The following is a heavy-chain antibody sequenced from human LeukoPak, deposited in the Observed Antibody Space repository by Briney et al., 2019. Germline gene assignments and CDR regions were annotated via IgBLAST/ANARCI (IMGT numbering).Heavy chain of an antibody. J-gene: IGHJ4*02. CDR2: INHSGST. CDR3: ARGAYYDSSGYYTPRNFDY. Sequence: SETLSLTCPVYGGSFSGYYWSWIRQPPGKGLEWIGEINHSGSTNYNPSLKSRVTISVDTSKNQFSLKLSSVTAADTAVYYCARGAYYDSSGYYTPRNFDYWGQGTLVTVSS. CDR1: GGSFSGYY. V-gene: IGHV4-34*01. D-gene: IGHD3-22*01.